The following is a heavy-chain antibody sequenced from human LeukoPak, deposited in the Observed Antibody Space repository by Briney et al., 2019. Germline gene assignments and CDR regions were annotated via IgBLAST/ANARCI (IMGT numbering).Heavy chain of an antibody. CDR2: IYYSGST. Sequence: SETLSLTCTVSGGSISSSSYYWGWIRQPPGKGLEWIGSIYYSGSTYYNPSLKSRVTISVDTSKNQFSLKLSSVTAADTAVYYCARVIAGPDGAFDIWGQGTMVTVSS. CDR3: ARVIAGPDGAFDI. J-gene: IGHJ3*02. V-gene: IGHV4-39*01. D-gene: IGHD6-13*01. CDR1: GGSISSSSYY.